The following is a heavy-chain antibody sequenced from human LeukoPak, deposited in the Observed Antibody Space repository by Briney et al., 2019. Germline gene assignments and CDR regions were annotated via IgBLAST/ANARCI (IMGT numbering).Heavy chain of an antibody. D-gene: IGHD5-18*01. CDR2: ISAYNGNT. J-gene: IGHJ4*02. CDR1: GYTFTSYG. CDR3: ARGYSYGYRPLEYFDY. V-gene: IGHV1-18*01. Sequence: GASVKVSCKASGYTFTSYGISWVRQAPGQGLEWMGWISAYNGNTSYAQKLQGRVTMTTDTSTSTAYMELRSLRSDDTAVYYCARGYSYGYRPLEYFDYWGQGTLVTVSS.